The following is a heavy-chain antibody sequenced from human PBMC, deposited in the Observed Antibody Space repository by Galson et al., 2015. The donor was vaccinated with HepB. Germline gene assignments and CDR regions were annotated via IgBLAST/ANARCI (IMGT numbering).Heavy chain of an antibody. J-gene: IGHJ4*02. CDR2: INPSGGST. V-gene: IGHV1-46*01. CDR3: AREPAAYCSSTSCYLPTPPFDY. CDR1: GYTFTSYY. D-gene: IGHD2-2*01. Sequence: SVKVSCKASGYTFTSYYMHWVRQAPGQGLEWMGIINPSGGSTSYAQKFQGRVTMTRDTSTSTVYMELSSLRSEDTAVYYCAREPAAYCSSTSCYLPTPPFDYWGQGTLVTVSS.